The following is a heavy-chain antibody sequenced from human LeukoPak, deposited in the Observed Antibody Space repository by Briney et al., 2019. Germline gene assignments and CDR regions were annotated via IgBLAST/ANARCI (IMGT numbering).Heavy chain of an antibody. CDR2: IDSDGSST. D-gene: IGHD1-1*01. CDR1: GFTFSSYS. J-gene: IGHJ4*02. CDR3: ARENGDVDY. V-gene: IGHV3-74*01. Sequence: GGSLRLSCAASGFTFSSYSMHWVRQAPGKGLVWVSHIDSDGSSTNYADSVKGRFTISRDNAKNTLYLQMNGLRAEDTAVYYCARENGDVDYWGQGTLVTVSS.